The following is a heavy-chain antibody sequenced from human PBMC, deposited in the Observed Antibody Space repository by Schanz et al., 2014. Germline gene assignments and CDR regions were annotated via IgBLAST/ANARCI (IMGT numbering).Heavy chain of an antibody. V-gene: IGHV3-23*01. CDR1: GFSFGNYG. CDR3: ARVKYCTITRCYRTETEGIYYMDV. D-gene: IGHD2-2*01. CDR2: FDAHDGRA. Sequence: EVQLLESGGGLVQPGGSLSLSCEASGFSFGNYGMSWVRQAPGKGLEWVSGFDAHDGRAYYADSAKGRFTISRDNSKNTLYLQMKSLRAEDTAVYYCARVKYCTITRCYRTETEGIYYMDVWGKGTTVTVSS. J-gene: IGHJ6*03.